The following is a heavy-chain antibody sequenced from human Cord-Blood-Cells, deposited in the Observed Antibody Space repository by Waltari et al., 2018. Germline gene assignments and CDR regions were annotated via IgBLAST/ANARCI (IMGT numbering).Heavy chain of an antibody. D-gene: IGHD6-25*01. J-gene: IGHJ3*02. CDR1: GFTFSSDA. CDR2: IGGSGGST. Sequence: EVQLLESGGGLVQPGGSLRFSCAASGFTFSSDAMSWVREAPGKGLECVSAIGGSGGSTYYADAVKGRFTISRDNSNNTRHLQMNSLRAEDTAVYYCAKDAATGAFDIWGQGTMVTVSS. CDR3: AKDAATGAFDI. V-gene: IGHV3-23*01.